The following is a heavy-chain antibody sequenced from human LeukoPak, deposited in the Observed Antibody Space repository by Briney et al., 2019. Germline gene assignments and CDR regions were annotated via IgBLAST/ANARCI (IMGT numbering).Heavy chain of an antibody. V-gene: IGHV1-69*04. CDR2: IIPILGIA. J-gene: IGHJ4*02. Sequence: SVKVSCKASGGTFSSYAISWVRQAPGQGLEWMGRIIPILGIANYAQKFQGRVTITADKSTSTAYMELSSLRSEDTAVYYCAVRFGELFGSRYFDYWGQGTLVTVSS. CDR1: GGTFSSYA. D-gene: IGHD3-10*01. CDR3: AVRFGELFGSRYFDY.